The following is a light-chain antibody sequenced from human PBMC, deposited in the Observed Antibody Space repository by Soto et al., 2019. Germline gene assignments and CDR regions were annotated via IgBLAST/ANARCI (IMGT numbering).Light chain of an antibody. CDR1: QSVSSH. CDR3: QQRSGWPLT. V-gene: IGKV3-11*01. CDR2: DAS. J-gene: IGKJ4*01. Sequence: EIVLTQSPATLSLSPGERATLSCRASQSVSSHFAWYQQKPGQAPRLLIYDASNRATGIPARFAGSASGTEFTLTISSLEPEDFASYYCQQRSGWPLTFGGGTKVEIK.